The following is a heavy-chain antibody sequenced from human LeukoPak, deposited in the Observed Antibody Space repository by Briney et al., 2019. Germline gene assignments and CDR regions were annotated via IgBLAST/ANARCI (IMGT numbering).Heavy chain of an antibody. CDR3: ARDYGYYCDSSGYYGDAFDI. V-gene: IGHV3-53*01. CDR2: IYSGGST. CDR1: GFTVSSNY. J-gene: IGHJ3*02. Sequence: GGSLRLSCAASGFTVSSNYMSWVRQAPGKGLEWVSVIYSGGSTYYADSVKGRFTISRDNSKNTLYLQMNSLRAEDTAVYYCARDYGYYCDSSGYYGDAFDIWGQGTMVTVSS. D-gene: IGHD3-22*01.